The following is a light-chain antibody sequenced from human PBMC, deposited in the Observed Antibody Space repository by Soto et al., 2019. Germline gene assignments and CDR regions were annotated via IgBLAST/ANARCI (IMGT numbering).Light chain of an antibody. Sequence: DIQLTQSPSFVSASVGDRVTITCRATQGISNYLVWYQQKPGKAPKLLIYAASTLQSGVPSRFSGSGSGPDFTLTISSLQPEDFATYYCQQLNTYPVTFDQGTRLEIK. CDR2: AAS. J-gene: IGKJ5*01. CDR1: QGISNY. V-gene: IGKV1-9*01. CDR3: QQLNTYPVT.